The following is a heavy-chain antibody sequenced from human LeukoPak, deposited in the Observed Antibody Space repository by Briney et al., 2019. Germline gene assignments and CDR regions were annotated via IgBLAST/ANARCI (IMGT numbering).Heavy chain of an antibody. Sequence: SQTLSLTCAISGDSVSSNSVAWNWMRQSPSRGLEWLGRTYYRSKWYNDYAVSVKSRITISPDTSKNQFSLQLNSVTPDDTAVYYCARALSSWRFDYWGQGALVTVSS. D-gene: IGHD6-13*01. V-gene: IGHV6-1*01. CDR2: TYYRSKWYN. CDR3: ARALSSWRFDY. J-gene: IGHJ4*02. CDR1: GDSVSSNSVA.